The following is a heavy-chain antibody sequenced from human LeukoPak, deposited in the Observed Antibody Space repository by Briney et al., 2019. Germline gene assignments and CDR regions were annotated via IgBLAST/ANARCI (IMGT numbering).Heavy chain of an antibody. Sequence: GGSLRLSCAASGFTFSNYWMLWVRQAPGKGLESVSRINTDGTVTIYADSVKGRFTVTRDNAGNTMFLQMNSVRDEDTAVYYCATKQWLAPPPDSWGQGTPVTVSS. V-gene: IGHV3-74*01. D-gene: IGHD6-19*01. CDR3: ATKQWLAPPPDS. CDR2: INTDGTVT. J-gene: IGHJ4*02. CDR1: GFTFSNYW.